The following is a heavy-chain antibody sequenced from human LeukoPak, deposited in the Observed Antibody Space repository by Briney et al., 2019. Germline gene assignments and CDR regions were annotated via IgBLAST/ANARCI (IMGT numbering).Heavy chain of an antibody. CDR3: AREVAGRIEY. CDR1: GFTFSSYG. V-gene: IGHV3-30*02. Sequence: PGGSLRLSCAASGFTFSSYGMHWVRQAPGKGLEWVAFIRYDGSNKYYADSVKGRFTISRDNSKNTLYLQMNSLRVEDTAVYFCAREVAGRIEYWGQRDLVNVSS. CDR2: IRYDGSNK. D-gene: IGHD6-19*01. J-gene: IGHJ4*02.